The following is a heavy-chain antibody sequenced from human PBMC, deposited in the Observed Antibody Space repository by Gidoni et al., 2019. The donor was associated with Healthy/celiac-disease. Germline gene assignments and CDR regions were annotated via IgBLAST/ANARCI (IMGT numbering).Heavy chain of an antibody. CDR3: ARDPHFYGGNSGGDFDY. Sequence: QLQLVQSGAEVKKPGASVKVSCNASGYTFTSYYMPWVRQAPGQGLEWMGIINPSGGSTSYAQKFQGRVTMTRDTSTSTGYMELSSLRAEDTAVYYCARDPHFYGGNSGGDFDYWGQGTLVTVSS. CDR1: GYTFTSYY. CDR2: INPSGGST. D-gene: IGHD4-17*01. J-gene: IGHJ4*02. V-gene: IGHV1-46*01.